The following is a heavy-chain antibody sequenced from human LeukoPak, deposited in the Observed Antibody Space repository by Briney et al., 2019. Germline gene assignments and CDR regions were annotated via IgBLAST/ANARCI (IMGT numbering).Heavy chain of an antibody. CDR3: AKYEGYGGNRYYFDY. J-gene: IGHJ4*02. CDR2: ISGSGGST. Sequence: GGSLRLSCAASGFTFSSYGMSWVRQAPGKGLEWVSAISGSGGSTYCADSVEGRFTISRDNSKNTLYLQMNSLRAEDTAVYYCAKYEGYGGNRYYFDYWGQGTLVTVSS. D-gene: IGHD4-23*01. CDR1: GFTFSSYG. V-gene: IGHV3-23*01.